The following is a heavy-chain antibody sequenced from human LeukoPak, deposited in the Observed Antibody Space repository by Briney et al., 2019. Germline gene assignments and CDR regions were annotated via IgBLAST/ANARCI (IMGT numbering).Heavy chain of an antibody. J-gene: IGHJ4*02. V-gene: IGHV3-49*04. CDR1: GFTFSDYA. CDR3: TRDYYRGDPSGGFDY. Sequence: GGSLTLSCTVSGFTFSDYAMSWVRQAPGKGLEWVGFIRNKGYGGTTEYAASVKGRFIISRDDSKNIAHLQMDSLETADTAVYYCTRDYYRGDPSGGFDYWGQGTLVTVSS. CDR2: IRNKGYGGTT. D-gene: IGHD3-10*01.